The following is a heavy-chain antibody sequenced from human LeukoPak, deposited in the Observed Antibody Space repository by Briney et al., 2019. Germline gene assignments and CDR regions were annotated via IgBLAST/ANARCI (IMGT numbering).Heavy chain of an antibody. J-gene: IGHJ4*02. CDR2: IYPGDSDT. Sequence: GESLKISCKGSGYSFTSYWIGWVRQMPGKGLEWMGIIYPGDSDTRYSPSFQGQVTISADKSISTAYLQWSSLKASDTAMYYCARPNTYYDILTGYSYYYFDYWGQGTLVTVSS. CDR3: ARPNTYYDILTGYSYYYFDY. D-gene: IGHD3-9*01. CDR1: GYSFTSYW. V-gene: IGHV5-51*01.